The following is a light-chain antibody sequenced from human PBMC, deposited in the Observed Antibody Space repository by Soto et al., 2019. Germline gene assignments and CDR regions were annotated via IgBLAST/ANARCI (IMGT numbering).Light chain of an antibody. V-gene: IGKV3-11*01. CDR1: QSVSSF. CDR3: QQRSNWWT. CDR2: DAS. Sequence: EIVLAFSPATLPLSLVERATVSCRASQSVSSFLAWYQQTPGQAPRLLIYDASNRATGIPARFSGSGSGTDFTLTISSLEPEDFAVYYCQQRSNWWTFGQGTKVDIK. J-gene: IGKJ1*01.